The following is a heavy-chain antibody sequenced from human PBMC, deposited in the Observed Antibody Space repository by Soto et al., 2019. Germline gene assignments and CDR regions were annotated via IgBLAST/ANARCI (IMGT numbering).Heavy chain of an antibody. CDR1: GYTFTSYD. V-gene: IGHV1-8*01. CDR3: ARGQKGSSWSKARTFDY. D-gene: IGHD6-13*01. J-gene: IGHJ4*02. Sequence: GASVKVSCKASGYTFTSYDINWVRQATGQGLEWMGWMNPNSGNTGYAQKFQGRVTMTRNTSISTAYMELSSLRSEDTAVYYCARGQKGSSWSKARTFDYWGQGTLVTVSS. CDR2: MNPNSGNT.